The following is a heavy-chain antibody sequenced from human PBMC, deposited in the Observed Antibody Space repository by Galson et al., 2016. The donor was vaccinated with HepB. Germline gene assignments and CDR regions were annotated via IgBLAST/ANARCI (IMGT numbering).Heavy chain of an antibody. CDR3: ASDQGTRYFDL. J-gene: IGHJ2*01. D-gene: IGHD1-1*01. Sequence: SETLSLTCIVSGGSINIYYWGWIRQPPGKGLEWIGYIHSSGKTHYNPSLKSRVTISADTSKNQFSVILSSVTAADPAVYYCASDQGTRYFDLWGRGTLVAVSS. CDR1: GGSINIYY. CDR2: IHSSGKT. V-gene: IGHV4-59*01.